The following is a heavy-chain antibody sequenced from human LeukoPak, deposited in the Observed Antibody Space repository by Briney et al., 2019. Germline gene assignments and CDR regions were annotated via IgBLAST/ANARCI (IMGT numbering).Heavy chain of an antibody. V-gene: IGHV3-30-3*01. CDR2: ISYDGSNK. CDR3: ARDRDTAMGL. Sequence: PGGSLRFSCAASGFTFSSYAMHWVRQAPGKGLEWVAVISYDGSNKYYADSVKGRFTISRDNAKNTLYLQMNSLRAEDTAVYYCARDRDTAMGLWGQGTLVTVSS. J-gene: IGHJ4*02. D-gene: IGHD5-18*01. CDR1: GFTFSSYA.